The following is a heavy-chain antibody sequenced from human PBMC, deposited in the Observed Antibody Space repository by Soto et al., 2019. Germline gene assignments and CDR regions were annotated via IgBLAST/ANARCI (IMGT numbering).Heavy chain of an antibody. CDR1: GFTFSSYA. CDR3: ARGDRGGSGSPASYYYSGLDV. CDR2: VSAGGDMT. D-gene: IGHD3-10*01. V-gene: IGHV3-23*01. J-gene: IGHJ6*02. Sequence: DVQLLESGGHLVQPGGSLRLSCAASGFTFSSYAMSWVRQAPGKGLEWVSSVSAGGDMTYYSDSVKGRFTISRDNSNNALFLQMSSLISEDTALYYCARGDRGGSGSPASYYYSGLDVWGQGATVTVS.